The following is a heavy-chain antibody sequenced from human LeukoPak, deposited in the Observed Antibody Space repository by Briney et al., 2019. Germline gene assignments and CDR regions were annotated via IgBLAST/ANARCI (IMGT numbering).Heavy chain of an antibody. CDR1: GFTFSSYA. V-gene: IGHV3-23*01. CDR2: ISGIGGST. Sequence: PGGSLRLSCAASGFTFSSYAMSWVRQAPGKGLEWVSAISGIGGSTYYADSVKGRFTISRDNSKNTLYLQMNSLRAEDTAVYYCAKDRNTMVVVDPYDAFDMWGQGTMVTVSS. D-gene: IGHD3-22*01. J-gene: IGHJ3*02. CDR3: AKDRNTMVVVDPYDAFDM.